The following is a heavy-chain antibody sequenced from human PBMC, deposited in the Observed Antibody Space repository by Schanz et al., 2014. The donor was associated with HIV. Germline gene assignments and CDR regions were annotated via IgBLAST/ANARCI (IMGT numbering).Heavy chain of an antibody. D-gene: IGHD1-7*01. CDR1: GFTLSSYW. J-gene: IGHJ6*02. Sequence: EVQLVESGGALVQPGRSLRLSCAVSGFTLSSYWMNWVRQAPGKGLEWVANIKQDGSEKHYVDSVKGRFTISRDNAQNSLYLQMNSLRAEDTAVYYCARAGQLALEQGWGNYYYYYYYGMDVWGQGTTVTVSS. CDR3: ARAGQLALEQGWGNYYYYYYYGMDV. CDR2: IKQDGSEK. V-gene: IGHV3-7*01.